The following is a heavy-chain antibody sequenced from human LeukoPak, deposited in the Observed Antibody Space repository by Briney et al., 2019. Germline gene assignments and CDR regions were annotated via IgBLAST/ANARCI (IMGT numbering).Heavy chain of an antibody. CDR1: GYTFTSYG. CDR2: ISAYNGNT. D-gene: IGHD3-3*01. Sequence: ASVKVSCKASGYTFTSYGISWVRQAPGQGLEWMGWISAYNGNTNYAQKLQGRVTMTTDTSTSTAYMELRSLRSDDTAVYYCARDGDMGYYDFWSGYYSGTFDYWGQGTLVTVSS. CDR3: ARDGDMGYYDFWSGYYSGTFDY. J-gene: IGHJ4*02. V-gene: IGHV1-18*01.